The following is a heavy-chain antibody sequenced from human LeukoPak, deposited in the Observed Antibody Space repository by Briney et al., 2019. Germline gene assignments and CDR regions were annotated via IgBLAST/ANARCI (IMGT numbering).Heavy chain of an antibody. CDR1: GLTVSSNY. Sequence: GGSLRLSCAASGLTVSSNYMGWVRQAPGKGLEWVSAIVGSGSSTYYADSVKGRFTISRDNSKNTLHLQMNTLRAEDTAVYFCATAVDYEVYNWFDHWGQGTLVTVSS. CDR3: ATAVDYEVYNWFDH. J-gene: IGHJ5*02. D-gene: IGHD4-17*01. CDR2: IVGSGSST. V-gene: IGHV3-23*01.